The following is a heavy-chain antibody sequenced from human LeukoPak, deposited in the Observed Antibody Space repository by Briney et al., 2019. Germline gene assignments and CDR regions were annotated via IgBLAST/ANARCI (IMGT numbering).Heavy chain of an antibody. Sequence: GGSLRLSCAASGFTFSSYAMSWVRQAPGKGLEWVSAISGSGGSTYYADSVKGRFTITRDNSKNTLYLQMNSLRAEDTAVYYCAKAHMVVPAAPFDYWGQGTLVTVSS. V-gene: IGHV3-23*01. CDR1: GFTFSSYA. J-gene: IGHJ4*02. CDR2: ISGSGGST. CDR3: AKAHMVVPAAPFDY. D-gene: IGHD2-2*01.